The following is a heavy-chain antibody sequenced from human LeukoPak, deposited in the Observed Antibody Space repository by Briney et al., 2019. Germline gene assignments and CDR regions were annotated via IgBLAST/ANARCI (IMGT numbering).Heavy chain of an antibody. CDR3: ARDRFGELLGYYYYGMDV. V-gene: IGHV3-30*04. CDR1: GFTFSSYA. D-gene: IGHD3-10*01. J-gene: IGHJ6*04. Sequence: GSLRLSCAASGFTFSSYAMHWVRQAPGKGLEWVAVISYDGSNKYYADSVKGRFTISRDNSKNTLYLQMNSLRAEDTAVYYCARDRFGELLGYYYYGMDVWGKGTTVTVSS. CDR2: ISYDGSNK.